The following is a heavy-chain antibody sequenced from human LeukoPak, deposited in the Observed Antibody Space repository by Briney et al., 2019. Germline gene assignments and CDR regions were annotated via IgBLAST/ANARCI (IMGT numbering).Heavy chain of an antibody. J-gene: IGHJ4*02. CDR2: IYSGGST. CDR3: ARDTPPQL. Sequence: PGGSLRLSCAASGFTVSTSYVSWVHQAPGKGLEWVSVIYSGGSTYYADSVKGRFTTSRDKSKNTLYLQMNSLRAEDTALYYCARDTPPQLWGQGSLVTVSS. D-gene: IGHD1-1*01. V-gene: IGHV3-53*05. CDR1: GFTVSTSY.